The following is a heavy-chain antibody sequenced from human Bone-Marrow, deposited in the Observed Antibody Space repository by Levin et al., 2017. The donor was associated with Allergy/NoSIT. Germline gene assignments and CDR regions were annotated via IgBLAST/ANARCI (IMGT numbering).Heavy chain of an antibody. CDR3: AREYCEGDYCSEKPDDY. D-gene: IGHD2-21*02. CDR1: GFRFSDYW. Sequence: PGGSLRLSCAASGFRFSDYWMSWVRQAPGKGPEWVANIKQDGSEKNYVDSVKGRFTISRDNAKSSLSLQMNSLRDEDTAVYYCAREYCEGDYCSEKPDDYWGQGTLVTVSS. V-gene: IGHV3-7*01. CDR2: IKQDGSEK. J-gene: IGHJ4*02.